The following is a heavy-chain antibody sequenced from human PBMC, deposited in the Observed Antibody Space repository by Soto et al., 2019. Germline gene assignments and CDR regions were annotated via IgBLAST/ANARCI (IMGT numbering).Heavy chain of an antibody. CDR2: IYYSGST. CDR1: GGSISSGDYY. D-gene: IGHD3-22*01. V-gene: IGHV4-30-4*01. Sequence: PSETLSLTCTVSGGSISSGDYYWSWIRQPPGKGLEWIGYIYYSGSTYYNPSLKSRVTISVDTSKNQFSLKLSSVTAADTAVYYCARGATMIVVVPPDYWGQGTLVTVSS. J-gene: IGHJ4*02. CDR3: ARGATMIVVVPPDY.